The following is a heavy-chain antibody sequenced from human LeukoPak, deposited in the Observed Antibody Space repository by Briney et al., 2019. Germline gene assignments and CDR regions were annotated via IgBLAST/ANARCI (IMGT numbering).Heavy chain of an antibody. CDR1: GFTVTSHY. Sequence: PGGSLRLSCVDSGFTVTSHYMSWVRQAPGRGLEWVAVIYKGDGTYYADSVKGRFSISRDNSGNTVYLQMNSLRAEDTAVYYCAGYYYDSSGYYPGSWGQGTLVTVSS. CDR2: IYKGDGT. CDR3: AGYYYDSSGYYPGS. J-gene: IGHJ4*02. V-gene: IGHV3-66*01. D-gene: IGHD3-22*01.